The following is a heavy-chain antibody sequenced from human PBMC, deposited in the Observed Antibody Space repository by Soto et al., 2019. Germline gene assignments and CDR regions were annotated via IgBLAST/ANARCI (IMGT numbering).Heavy chain of an antibody. D-gene: IGHD5-12*01. V-gene: IGHV3-74*01. J-gene: IGHJ1*01. CDR2: INSDGRTR. Sequence: PGGSLRLSCAASGFSFTNYWMFWVRQPPGKGMVWVSHINSDGRTRTYADSVKGRFTISRDNAKNTLNLQMNSLGAEDTSLYYCVVVRRDGYNYWGQGTLVTVSS. CDR1: GFSFTNYW. CDR3: VVVRRDGYNY.